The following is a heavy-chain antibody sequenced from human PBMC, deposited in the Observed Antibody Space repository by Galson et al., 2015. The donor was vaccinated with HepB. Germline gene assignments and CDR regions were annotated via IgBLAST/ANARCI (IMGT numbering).Heavy chain of an antibody. D-gene: IGHD6-19*01. Sequence: TLSLTCTVSGGSVSSGSYYWSWIRQPPGQGLEWIGDIYYSGGTNYNPSLKRRVTISVDTSKNQFSLKLSSVTAADTAVYYCAREDRQWPRSRAFDLWGQGTMVTVSS. CDR3: AREDRQWPRSRAFDL. CDR2: IYYSGGT. J-gene: IGHJ3*01. CDR1: GGSVSSGSYY. V-gene: IGHV4-61*01.